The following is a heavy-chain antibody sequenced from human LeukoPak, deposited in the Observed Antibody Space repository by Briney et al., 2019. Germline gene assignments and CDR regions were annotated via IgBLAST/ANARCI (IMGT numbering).Heavy chain of an antibody. D-gene: IGHD3-10*01. CDR2: ISYDGSNK. CDR1: GFTFGSYG. CDR3: VGYGSGSYYNYYMDV. Sequence: GGSLRLSCAASGFTFGSYGMHWVRQAPGKGLEWVAVISYDGSNKYYADSVKGRFTISRDNSKNTLYLQMNSLRAEDTAVYYCVGYGSGSYYNYYMDVWGKGTTVTVSS. J-gene: IGHJ6*03. V-gene: IGHV3-30*03.